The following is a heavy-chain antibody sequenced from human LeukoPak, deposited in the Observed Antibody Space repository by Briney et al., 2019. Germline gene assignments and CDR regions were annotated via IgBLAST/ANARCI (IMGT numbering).Heavy chain of an antibody. J-gene: IGHJ4*02. D-gene: IGHD6-19*01. CDR2: IKQDGSEK. Sequence: PGGSLRLSCAGYGIALSELWMNWVRQVPGKGLEWVANIKQDGSEKKYVDSEKGRFTISRDNAKNSVYLQMNSLRVDDTAVYYCVGGYGWLPDYWGQGALVTVSS. CDR1: GIALSELW. CDR3: VGGYGWLPDY. V-gene: IGHV3-7*04.